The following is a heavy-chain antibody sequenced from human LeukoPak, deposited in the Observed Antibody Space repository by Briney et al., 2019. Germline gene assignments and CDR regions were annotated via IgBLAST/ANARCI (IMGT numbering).Heavy chain of an antibody. J-gene: IGHJ4*02. Sequence: SETLSLTCAVYGVSFSGYYWSWIRQPPGKGLEWIGEINHSGSTNYNPSLKSRVTISVDTSKNQFSLKLSSVTAADTAVYYCARRLLVPQLLGNYFDYWGQGTLVTVSS. CDR1: GVSFSGYY. V-gene: IGHV4-34*01. CDR3: ARRLLVPQLLGNYFDY. D-gene: IGHD2-2*01. CDR2: INHSGST.